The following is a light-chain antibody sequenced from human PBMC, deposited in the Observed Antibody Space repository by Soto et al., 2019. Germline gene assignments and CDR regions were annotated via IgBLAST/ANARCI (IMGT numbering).Light chain of an antibody. CDR1: SSDVGGYNY. J-gene: IGLJ2*01. CDR2: AVN. Sequence: QSALTQPASVSGSPGQSITISCTGTSSDVGGYNYVSWYQQHPGKAPTLLVFAVNKRPSWVSNRFSGSKSGNTAALTISGRQTEDEADYYCCSYKGTGNLALFGGGTKVTVL. CDR3: CSYKGTGNLAL. V-gene: IGLV2-14*01.